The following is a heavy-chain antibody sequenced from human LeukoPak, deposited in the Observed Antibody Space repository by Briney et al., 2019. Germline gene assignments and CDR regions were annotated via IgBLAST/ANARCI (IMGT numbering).Heavy chain of an antibody. V-gene: IGHV4-61*02. D-gene: IGHD6-19*01. CDR1: GGSISSGSYY. Sequence: PSETLSLTCIVSGGSISSGSYYLNWIRQTAGKGPEWLGRIYTSGSTNYNPSLKSRVTISVDTSKNQFSLKLGSVTAADTAVYYCARDGAPYCSGWYYWGQGTLVTVSS. J-gene: IGHJ4*02. CDR3: ARDGAPYCSGWYY. CDR2: IYTSGST.